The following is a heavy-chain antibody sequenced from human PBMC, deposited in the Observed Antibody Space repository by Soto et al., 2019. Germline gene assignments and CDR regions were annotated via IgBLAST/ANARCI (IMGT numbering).Heavy chain of an antibody. CDR1: GGTFSSYA. CDR2: IIPIFGTA. CDR3: ASRAGGDYIYYYYGMDV. V-gene: IGHV1-69*12. Sequence: QVQLVQSGAEVKKPGSSVKVSCKASGGTFSSYAISWVRQAPGQGLEWMGGIIPIFGTANYAQKFQGRVTTTADESTSTAYMELSSLRSEDTAVYYCASRAGGDYIYYYYGMDVWGQGTTVTVSS. D-gene: IGHD4-17*01. J-gene: IGHJ6*02.